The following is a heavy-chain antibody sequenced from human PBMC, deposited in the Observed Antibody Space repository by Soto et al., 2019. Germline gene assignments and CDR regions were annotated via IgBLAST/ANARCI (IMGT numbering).Heavy chain of an antibody. D-gene: IGHD3-10*01. J-gene: IGHJ6*02. Sequence: GSLRLSCAASGFTFSSYEMNWVRQAPGKGLEWVSYISSSGSTIYYADSVKGRFTISRDNAKNSLYLQMNSLRAEDTAVYYCARGYYYGSGSYYLMGGMDVWGQGTTVTVSS. CDR2: ISSSGSTI. CDR1: GFTFSSYE. CDR3: ARGYYYGSGSYYLMGGMDV. V-gene: IGHV3-48*03.